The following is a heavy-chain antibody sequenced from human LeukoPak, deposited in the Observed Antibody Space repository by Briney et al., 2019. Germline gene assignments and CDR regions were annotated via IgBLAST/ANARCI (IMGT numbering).Heavy chain of an antibody. J-gene: IGHJ6*02. Sequence: PSETLSLTCTASAGSISSSSYYWGWIRQSPGKGLEWIGYFYYSGSTIYNPSLKSRVTISVDTSKNQFSLKMSSVTAADTAVYYCARHHKYGYNYFYYGMDVWGQGTTVTVSS. CDR2: FYYSGST. CDR1: AGSISSSSYY. V-gene: IGHV4-61*05. CDR3: ARHHKYGYNYFYYGMDV. D-gene: IGHD5-24*01.